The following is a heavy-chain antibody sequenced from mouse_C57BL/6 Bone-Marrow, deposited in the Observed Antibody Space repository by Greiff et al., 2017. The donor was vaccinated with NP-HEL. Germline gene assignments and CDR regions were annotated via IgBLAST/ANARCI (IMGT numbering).Heavy chain of an antibody. V-gene: IGHV1-64*01. CDR1: GYTFTSYW. CDR3: TRSVITTVVVDY. J-gene: IGHJ2*01. Sequence: QVHVKQPGAELVKPGASVKLSCKASGYTFTSYWMHWVKQRPGQGLEWIGMIHPNSGSTNYNEKFKSKATLTVDKSSSTAYMQLSSLTSEDSAVYYCTRSVITTVVVDYWGQGTTLAVSS. CDR2: IHPNSGST. D-gene: IGHD1-1*01.